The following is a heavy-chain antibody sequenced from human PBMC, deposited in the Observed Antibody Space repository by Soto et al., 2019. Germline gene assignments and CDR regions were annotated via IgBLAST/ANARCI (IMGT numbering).Heavy chain of an antibody. Sequence: SETLSLTCTVSGGSISSYYWSWIRQPPGKGLEWIGYIYYSGSTNYNPSLKSRVTISVDTSKNQFSLKLSSVTAADTAVYYCASLRRGVVPAVFDYWGQGTLVTVSS. V-gene: IGHV4-59*01. J-gene: IGHJ4*02. CDR3: ASLRRGVVPAVFDY. D-gene: IGHD2-2*01. CDR2: IYYSGST. CDR1: GGSISSYY.